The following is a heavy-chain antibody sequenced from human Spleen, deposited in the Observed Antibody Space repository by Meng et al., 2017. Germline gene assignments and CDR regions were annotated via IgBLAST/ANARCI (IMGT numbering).Heavy chain of an antibody. CDR3: ASATVVNVITIDAFDI. V-gene: IGHV3-66*02. J-gene: IGHJ3*02. Sequence: GESLKISCAASGFTVSSNYMSWVRQAPGKGLEWVSVIYSGGSTYYADSVKGRFTISRDNSKNTLYLQMNSLRAEDTAVYYCASATVVNVITIDAFDIWGQGTMVTVSS. D-gene: IGHD4-23*01. CDR2: IYSGGST. CDR1: GFTVSSNY.